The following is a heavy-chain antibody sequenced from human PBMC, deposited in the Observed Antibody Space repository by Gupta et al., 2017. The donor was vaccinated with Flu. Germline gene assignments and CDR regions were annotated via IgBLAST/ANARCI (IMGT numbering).Heavy chain of an antibody. CDR1: GSLSGYY. CDR3: ARLLPSMNMVTA. CDR2: IKQSGTT. D-gene: IGHD2-21*02. Sequence: GSLSGYYWSWVRQPPGKGLEWVGEIKQSGTTHYNPSLKGRVTMSVDSSKTQLYLKLTSVTAADTAVYYCARLLPSMNMVTAWGQGTLGTVSS. J-gene: IGHJ5*02. V-gene: IGHV4-34*01.